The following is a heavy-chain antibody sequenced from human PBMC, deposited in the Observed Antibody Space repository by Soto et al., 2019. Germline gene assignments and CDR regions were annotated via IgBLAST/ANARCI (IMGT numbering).Heavy chain of an antibody. D-gene: IGHD2-2*02. Sequence: ASVKVSCKASGYTFTSYGISWVRQAPGQGLEWMGWISAYNGNTDYAQKLQGRVTMTTDTSTSTAYMELRSLRSDDTAVYYCARGRVVPAAIGWFDPWGQGTLVTVSS. CDR3: ARGRVVPAAIGWFDP. J-gene: IGHJ5*02. V-gene: IGHV1-18*04. CDR2: ISAYNGNT. CDR1: GYTFTSYG.